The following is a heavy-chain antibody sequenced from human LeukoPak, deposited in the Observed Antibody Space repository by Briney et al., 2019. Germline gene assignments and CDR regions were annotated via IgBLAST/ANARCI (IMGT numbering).Heavy chain of an antibody. CDR3: ARDTLTIHAFDI. CDR1: GGSISSYY. D-gene: IGHD3-3*01. J-gene: IGHJ3*02. V-gene: IGHV4-59*01. CDR2: IYYSGNT. Sequence: SETLSLTCIVCGGSISSYYGSWIPQPPRKGLKWIGYIYYSGNTNNNPSLKSRVTILVDTSKNQFSLKLRSVTAADTAVYYCARDTLTIHAFDIWGQGTMVTVSS.